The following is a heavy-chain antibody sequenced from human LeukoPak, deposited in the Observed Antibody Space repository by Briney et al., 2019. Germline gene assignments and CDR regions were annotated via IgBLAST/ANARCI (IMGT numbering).Heavy chain of an antibody. D-gene: IGHD6-13*01. CDR1: GFTFSRHS. Sequence: QPGGSLRLSCAASGFTFSRHSLTWVRQAPGKGLEWLSYIGSGGTTKFYADSVMGRFTISRDNAKNSLYLQLNSLRAEDTAVYYCARGVRIAAAGNWFDPWGQGTLVTVSS. CDR3: ARGVRIAAAGNWFDP. CDR2: IGSGGTTK. V-gene: IGHV3-48*01. J-gene: IGHJ5*02.